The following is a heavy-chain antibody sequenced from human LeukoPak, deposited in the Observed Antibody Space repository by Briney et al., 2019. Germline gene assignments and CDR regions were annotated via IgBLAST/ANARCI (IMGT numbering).Heavy chain of an antibody. CDR2: INPNSGGT. D-gene: IGHD3-10*01. J-gene: IGHJ5*02. Sequence: ASVTVSCKASGYTFTGYYMHWVRQAPGQGLEWMGWINPNSGGTNYAQKFQGRVTMTRDTSISTAYMELSRLRSDDTAVYYCARDAAEDYYGSGSYYNWFDPWGQGTLVTVSS. V-gene: IGHV1-2*02. CDR1: GYTFTGYY. CDR3: ARDAAEDYYGSGSYYNWFDP.